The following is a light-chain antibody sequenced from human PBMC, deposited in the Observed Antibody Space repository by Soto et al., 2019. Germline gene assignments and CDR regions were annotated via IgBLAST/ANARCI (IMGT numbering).Light chain of an antibody. CDR2: GSS. V-gene: IGKV3-20*01. CDR3: QQYGSSPPYT. Sequence: EVVLTQSPGTLSLSPGERATLSCRASQSVSNNYFAWYQQKPGQAPRLLIFGSSYRATGIPDRFSGSGSGTDFTLTISRLEPEDFAVYYCQQYGSSPPYTFGQGTKLEIK. J-gene: IGKJ2*01. CDR1: QSVSNNY.